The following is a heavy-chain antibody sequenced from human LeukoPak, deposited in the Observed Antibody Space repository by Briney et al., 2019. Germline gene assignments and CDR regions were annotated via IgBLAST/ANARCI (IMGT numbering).Heavy chain of an antibody. V-gene: IGHV1-69*06. CDR2: IIPIIHTP. CDR1: GDTFSNYA. J-gene: IGHJ4*02. CDR3: ARVDPIYGVREVY. D-gene: IGHD4-17*01. Sequence: GSSVKVSCKASGDTFSNYAITWVRQAPGQGLEWMGGIIPIIHTPNYAQKFQGRVTITADKSTTTAYMELSSLRSEDTAVYYCARVDPIYGVREVYWGQGTLVTVSS.